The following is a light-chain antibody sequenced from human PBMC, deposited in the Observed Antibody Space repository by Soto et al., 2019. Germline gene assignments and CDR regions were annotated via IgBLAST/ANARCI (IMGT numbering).Light chain of an antibody. CDR1: QSVSNN. CDR3: QQYNNWPHT. V-gene: IGKV3-15*01. CDR2: AAS. J-gene: IGKJ1*01. Sequence: EIVMTQSPATLSVSPGERATLSCRASQSVSNNLAWYQQKPGQAPRLLIYAASTTATGIQARFSGSGSGTEFTLTIGSLQSEDFALYYCQQYNNWPHTFGQGTKVEIK.